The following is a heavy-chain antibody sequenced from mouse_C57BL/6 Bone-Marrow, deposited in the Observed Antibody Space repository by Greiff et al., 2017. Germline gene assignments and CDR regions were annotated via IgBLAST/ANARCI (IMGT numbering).Heavy chain of an antibody. J-gene: IGHJ4*01. Sequence: EVQLQQSGPELVKPGASVKISCKASGYTFTDYYMNWVKQSHGKSLEWIGDINPNNGGTSYNQKFKGKATLTVVKSSSTAYMELRSLTSEDSAVYYCALYESYAMDYWGQGTSVTVSS. CDR1: GYTFTDYY. D-gene: IGHD2-3*01. CDR3: ALYESYAMDY. V-gene: IGHV1-26*01. CDR2: INPNNGGT.